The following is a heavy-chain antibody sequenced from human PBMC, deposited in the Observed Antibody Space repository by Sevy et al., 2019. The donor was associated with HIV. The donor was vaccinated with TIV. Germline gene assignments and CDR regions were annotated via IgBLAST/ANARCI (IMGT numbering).Heavy chain of an antibody. V-gene: IGHV3-23*01. J-gene: IGHJ4*02. CDR3: AKEWTQLSDWYGELDY. CDR2: VSISGPNT. D-gene: IGHD6-19*01. CDR1: GFTFSNYA. Sequence: GGSLRLSCVASGFTFSNYAMSWVRQAPGKGLEWVSSVSISGPNTYYADSVKGRFTISRDNSKNTMYLQMNSLRAEDTAVYYCAKEWTQLSDWYGELDYWGQGSLVTVSS.